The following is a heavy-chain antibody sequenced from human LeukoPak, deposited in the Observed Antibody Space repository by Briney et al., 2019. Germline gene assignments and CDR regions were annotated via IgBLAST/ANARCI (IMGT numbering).Heavy chain of an antibody. CDR3: ASYDSSGYYHYFDY. CDR1: GFAFRSYA. D-gene: IGHD3-22*01. CDR2: ISGSGGST. J-gene: IGHJ4*02. V-gene: IGHV3-23*01. Sequence: GGSLRLSCAASGFAFRSYAMSWVRQAPGKGLEWVSAISGSGGSTYYADSVKGRFTISRDNSKNTLYLQMNSLRAEDTAVYYCASYDSSGYYHYFDYWGQGTLVTVSS.